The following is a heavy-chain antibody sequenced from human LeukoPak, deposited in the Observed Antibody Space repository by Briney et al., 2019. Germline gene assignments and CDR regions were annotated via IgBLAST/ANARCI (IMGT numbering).Heavy chain of an antibody. Sequence: ASVKVSCKASGYTFTGYYMHWVRQAPGQGLEWMGWINPNSGGTNYAQKFQGRVTMTRNTSISTAYMELSSLRSEDTAVYYCARGLSWTQYSSGRRFDPWGQGTLVTVSS. D-gene: IGHD6-19*01. CDR3: ARGLSWTQYSSGRRFDP. CDR1: GYTFTGYY. J-gene: IGHJ5*02. V-gene: IGHV1-2*02. CDR2: INPNSGGT.